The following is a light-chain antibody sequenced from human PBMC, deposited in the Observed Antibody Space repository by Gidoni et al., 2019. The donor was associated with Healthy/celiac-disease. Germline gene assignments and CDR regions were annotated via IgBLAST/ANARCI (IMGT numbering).Light chain of an antibody. J-gene: IGKJ2*01. CDR1: QSVLYSSNNKNY. CDR2: WAS. CDR3: QQYYSTPRT. V-gene: IGKV4-1*01. Sequence: ILMTQSPDSLAWSLGEWATINCKSSQSVLYSSNNKNYLAWYQQKPGQPPKLLIYWASTRESGVPDRFSGSGSGTDFTLTISSLQAEDVAVYYCQQYYSTPRTFGQGTKLEIK.